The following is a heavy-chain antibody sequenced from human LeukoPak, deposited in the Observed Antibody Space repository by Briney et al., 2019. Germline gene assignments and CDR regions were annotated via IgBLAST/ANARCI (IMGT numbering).Heavy chain of an antibody. J-gene: IGHJ4*02. D-gene: IGHD5-12*01. V-gene: IGHV4-4*09. Sequence: PSETLSLTCTVSGGSISSYYWSWIRQTPGKGLEWIGYIYASGSTTYNPSLKSRVTISIDTSKNQFSLKLSSVIAADTAVYYCARRATMLAGGYFDYWGQGTLVSVSS. CDR2: IYASGST. CDR3: ARRATMLAGGYFDY. CDR1: GGSISSYY.